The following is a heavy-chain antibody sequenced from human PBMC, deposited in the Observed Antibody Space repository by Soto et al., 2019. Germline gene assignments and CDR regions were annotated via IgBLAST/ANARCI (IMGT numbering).Heavy chain of an antibody. J-gene: IGHJ5*02. CDR1: GFTFSSYW. CDR3: ARGAYYDSSGYYHNWFDP. D-gene: IGHD3-22*01. V-gene: IGHV3-74*01. Sequence: GSLRLSCAASGFTFSSYWMHWVRQAPGKGLVWVSRINSDGSSTSYADSVKGRFTISRDNAKNTLYLQMNSLRAEDTAVYYCARGAYYDSSGYYHNWFDPWGQGTLVTVSS. CDR2: INSDGSST.